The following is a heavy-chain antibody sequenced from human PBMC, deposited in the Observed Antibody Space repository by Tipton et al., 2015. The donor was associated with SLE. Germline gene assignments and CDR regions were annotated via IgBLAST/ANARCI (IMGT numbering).Heavy chain of an antibody. CDR3: ARTLDALDI. J-gene: IGHJ3*02. CDR1: GVSISTYY. Sequence: LSLTCSVSGVSISTYYWSWIRQSPGKGLEWIGSIYHSGNTYSNPSLKSRVTISVDTSKNQFSLKMSSVTAADTAVYYCARTLDALDIWGQGTMVTVSS. V-gene: IGHV4-4*08. CDR2: IYHSGNT.